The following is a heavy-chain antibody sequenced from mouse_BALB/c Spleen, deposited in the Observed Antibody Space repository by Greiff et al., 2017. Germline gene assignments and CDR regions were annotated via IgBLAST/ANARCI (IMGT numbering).Heavy chain of an antibody. V-gene: IGHV3-6*02. CDR3: ARAQELRSAMDY. CDR2: ISYDGSN. CDR1: GYSITSGYY. Sequence: EVKLVESGPGLVKPSQSLSLTCSVTGYSITSGYYWNWIRQFPGNKLEWMGYISYDGSNNYNPSLKNRISITRDTSKNQFFLKLNSVTTEDTATYYCARAQELRSAMDYWGQGTSVTVSS. J-gene: IGHJ4*01. D-gene: IGHD1-1*01.